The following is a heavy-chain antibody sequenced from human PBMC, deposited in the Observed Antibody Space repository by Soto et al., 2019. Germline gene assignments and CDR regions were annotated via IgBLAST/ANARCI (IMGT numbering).Heavy chain of an antibody. CDR2: IYHSGST. V-gene: IGHV4-30-2*01. J-gene: IGHJ4*02. D-gene: IGHD6-19*01. CDR3: ARQLGYSSGLTLDY. Sequence: SETLSLTCAVSGGSSISGGYSWSWIRKPPGKGLEWIGYIYHSGSTNYNPSLKSRVTISVDTSKNQFSLKLSSVTAADTAVYYCARQLGYSSGLTLDYWGQGTLVTVSS. CDR1: GGSSISGGYS.